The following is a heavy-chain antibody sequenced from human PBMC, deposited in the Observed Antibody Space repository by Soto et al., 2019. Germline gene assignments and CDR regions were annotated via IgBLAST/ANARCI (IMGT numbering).Heavy chain of an antibody. V-gene: IGHV5-51*01. D-gene: IGHD6-6*01. CDR3: ASMSIAARPDYYYYGIDV. J-gene: IGHJ6*02. CDR1: GYSFTSYW. CDR2: IYPGDSDT. Sequence: ESLKISCKGSGYSFTSYWIGWVRQMPGKGLEWMGIIYPGDSDTRYSPSFQGQVTISADKSISTAYLQWSSLKASDTAMYYCASMSIAARPDYYYYGIDVWAQGTTVTGS.